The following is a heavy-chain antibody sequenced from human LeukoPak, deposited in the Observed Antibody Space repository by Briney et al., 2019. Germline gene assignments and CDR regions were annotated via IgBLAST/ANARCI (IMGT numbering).Heavy chain of an antibody. CDR3: ARDSRSYYCSGGSCWNYYYMDV. D-gene: IGHD2-15*01. Sequence: GGSLRLSCAASGFTFDDYAMNWVRQAPGKGLEWVSYISSSSSTIYYADSVKGRFTISRDNAKNSLYLQMNSLRAEDTAVYYCARDSRSYYCSGGSCWNYYYMDVWGKGTTVTVSS. J-gene: IGHJ6*03. CDR2: ISSSSSTI. V-gene: IGHV3-48*01. CDR1: GFTFDDYA.